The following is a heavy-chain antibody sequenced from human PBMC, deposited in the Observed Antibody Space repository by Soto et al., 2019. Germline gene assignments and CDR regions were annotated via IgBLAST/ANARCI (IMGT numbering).Heavy chain of an antibody. CDR1: GFTFSSYG. V-gene: IGHV3-30*18. CDR3: AKGVSGSGTTHFDY. Sequence: GSLRLSCAASGFTFSSYGMHWVRQAPGKGLEWVAVISYDGSNKYYADSVKGRFTISRDNSKNTLYLQMNSLRAEDTAVYYCAKGVSGSGTTHFDYWGQGTLVTVSS. D-gene: IGHD3-10*01. J-gene: IGHJ4*02. CDR2: ISYDGSNK.